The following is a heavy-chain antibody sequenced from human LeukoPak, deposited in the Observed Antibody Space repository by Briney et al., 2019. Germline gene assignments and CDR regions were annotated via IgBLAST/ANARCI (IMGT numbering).Heavy chain of an antibody. CDR1: GGSISSSSYY. Sequence: PSETLSLTCTVSGGSISSSSYYWGWIRQPPGKGLEWIGSIYYSGSTYYNPSLKSRVTISVDTSKNQFSLKLSSVTAADTAVYYCARRGGNGYYYGSGSYYFDYWGQGTLVTVSP. CDR2: IYYSGST. CDR3: ARRGGNGYYYGSGSYYFDY. V-gene: IGHV4-39*01. D-gene: IGHD3-10*01. J-gene: IGHJ4*02.